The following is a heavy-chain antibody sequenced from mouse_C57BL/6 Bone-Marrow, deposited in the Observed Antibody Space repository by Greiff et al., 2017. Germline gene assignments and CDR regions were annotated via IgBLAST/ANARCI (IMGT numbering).Heavy chain of an antibody. CDR2: IDPSDSYT. Sequence: QVQLQQPGAELVMPGASVKLSCKASGYTFTSYWMHWVKQRPGQGLEWIGEIDPSDSYTNYNQKFQGKSTLTVDKSSSTAYMQLSSLTSEDSAVYYCARMGYYYGSSFYWYFDVWGTGTTVTVSS. V-gene: IGHV1-69*01. CDR3: ARMGYYYGSSFYWYFDV. J-gene: IGHJ1*03. D-gene: IGHD1-1*01. CDR1: GYTFTSYW.